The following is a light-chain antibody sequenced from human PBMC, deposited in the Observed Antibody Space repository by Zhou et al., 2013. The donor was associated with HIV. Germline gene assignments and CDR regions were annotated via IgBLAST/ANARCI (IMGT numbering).Light chain of an antibody. CDR3: QQFNSYPLT. CDR2: KAS. Sequence: DIQMTQSPSTLSASVGDRVTITCRASQSTSTWVAWYQQKPGKAPNLLIYKASTLESGVPSRFSGSGSGTDFTLTISSLQPEDFATYYCQQFNSYPLTFGGGTKVEIK. CDR1: QSTSTW. V-gene: IGKV1-5*03. J-gene: IGKJ4*01.